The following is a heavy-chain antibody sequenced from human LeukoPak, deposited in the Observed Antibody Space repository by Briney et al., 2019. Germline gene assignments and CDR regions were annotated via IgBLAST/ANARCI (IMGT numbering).Heavy chain of an antibody. CDR2: ISYDGSNK. CDR3: ARERRITMVRGVIDYYYYMDV. V-gene: IGHV3-30*03. D-gene: IGHD3-10*01. J-gene: IGHJ6*03. Sequence: GGSLRLSCAASGFTFSSYSMHWVRQAPGKGLEWVAVISYDGSNKYYADSVKGRFTISRDNSKNTLYLQMNSLRAEDTAVYYCARERRITMVRGVIDYYYYMDVWGKGTTVTVSS. CDR1: GFTFSSYS.